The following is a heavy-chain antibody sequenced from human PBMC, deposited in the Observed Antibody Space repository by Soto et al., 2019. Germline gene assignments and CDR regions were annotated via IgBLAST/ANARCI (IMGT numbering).Heavy chain of an antibody. CDR1: GGSISSYY. J-gene: IGHJ4*02. V-gene: IGHV4-59*01. CDR3: ARFARTVTTFRSTYYFDY. D-gene: IGHD4-17*01. CDR2: IYYSGST. Sequence: SETLSLTCTVSGGSISSYYWSWIRQPPGKGLEWIGYIYYSGSTNYNPSLKSRVTISVDTSKNQFSLKLSSVTAADTAVYYCARFARTVTTFRSTYYFDYWGQGTLVTVSS.